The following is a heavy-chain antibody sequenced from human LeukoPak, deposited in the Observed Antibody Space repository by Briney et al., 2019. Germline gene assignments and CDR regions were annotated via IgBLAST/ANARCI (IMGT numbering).Heavy chain of an antibody. D-gene: IGHD3-10*02. Sequence: ASVKVSCTASGYTFTSYDINWVRQATGQGLEWMGWMNPNSGNTGYAQKFQGRVSMTRDTSISTAYMELSSLRSEDTAVYYCARGPVDAVFGVSTEDWGQGTTVTVSS. CDR2: MNPNSGNT. CDR1: GYTFTSYD. V-gene: IGHV1-8*01. CDR3: ARGPVDAVFGVSTED. J-gene: IGHJ6*02.